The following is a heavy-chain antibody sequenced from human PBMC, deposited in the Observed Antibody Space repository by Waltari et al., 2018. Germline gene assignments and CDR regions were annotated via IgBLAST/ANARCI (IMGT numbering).Heavy chain of an antibody. CDR2: IDTNSGGT. V-gene: IGHV1-2*02. J-gene: IGHJ6*03. D-gene: IGHD3-3*01. Sequence: QVQLLQSGAEVKKLGASVKCSCKTSGYIFTDHYMHWVRQATGQGLEWRVSIDTNSGGTRLAQKFQGRVTMTRYTSVSTVYMELRTLRSDDTAKYYCAKNRFLDDNHYIDVWGKGTTVTVSS. CDR1: GYIFTDHY. CDR3: AKNRFLDDNHYIDV.